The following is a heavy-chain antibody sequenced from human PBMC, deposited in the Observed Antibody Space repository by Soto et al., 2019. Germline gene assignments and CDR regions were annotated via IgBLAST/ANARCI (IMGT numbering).Heavy chain of an antibody. Sequence: GGSMRLSSVASGFTFSDFGMHWVRQGPGKGLEWLAVISEDAETDFHADSVKGRFTVSRDNFKETLYLQMNSLTTDDSGVYFCAKAPFRRPYYFYGMDVWGQGTTVTVS. D-gene: IGHD3-10*01. J-gene: IGHJ6*02. V-gene: IGHV3-30*18. CDR3: AKAPFRRPYYFYGMDV. CDR1: GFTFSDFG. CDR2: ISEDAETD.